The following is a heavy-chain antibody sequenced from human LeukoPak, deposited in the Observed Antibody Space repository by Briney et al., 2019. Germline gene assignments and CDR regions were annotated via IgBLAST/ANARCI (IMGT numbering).Heavy chain of an antibody. CDR2: ISAGNGNT. J-gene: IGHJ2*01. Sequence: ASVKVSCKASGYTFTSYAMYWVRQAPGQRLEWMGWISAGNGNTKYSQKFQGRVTISRDTSASTAYMELSSLRSEDTAVYYCARDHRTESDGYYFVNELWYFDLWSRGTLVTVSS. V-gene: IGHV1-3*01. D-gene: IGHD3-22*01. CDR3: ARDHRTESDGYYFVNELWYFDL. CDR1: GYTFTSYA.